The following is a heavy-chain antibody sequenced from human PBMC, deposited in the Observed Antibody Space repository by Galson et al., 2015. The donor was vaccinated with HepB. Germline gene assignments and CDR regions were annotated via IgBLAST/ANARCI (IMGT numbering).Heavy chain of an antibody. J-gene: IGHJ6*01. CDR3: ARDRGGYYDTLTGYYKGNTMDV. D-gene: IGHD3-9*01. Sequence: SLRLSCAASGFSFSSYWMSWVRQAPGKGLEWVANMKHDGSEKYYVDSVKGRFTISRDNAKNSLYLQMNSLRDEDTAVYYCARDRGGYYDTLTGYYKGNTMDVWGQGTTVIVSS. V-gene: IGHV3-7*03. CDR1: GFSFSSYW. CDR2: MKHDGSEK.